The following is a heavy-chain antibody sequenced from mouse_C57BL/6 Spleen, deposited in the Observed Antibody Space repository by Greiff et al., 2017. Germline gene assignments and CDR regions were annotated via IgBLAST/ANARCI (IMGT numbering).Heavy chain of an antibody. J-gene: IGHJ2*01. V-gene: IGHV14-4*01. Sequence: VHVKQSGAELVRPGASVKLSCTASGFNIKDDYMHWVKQRPEQGLEWIGWIDPENGDTEYASKFQGKATITADTSSNTAYLQLSSLTSEDTAVYYCTTAYYSNYLDYWGQGTTLTVSS. D-gene: IGHD2-5*01. CDR2: IDPENGDT. CDR3: TTAYYSNYLDY. CDR1: GFNIKDDY.